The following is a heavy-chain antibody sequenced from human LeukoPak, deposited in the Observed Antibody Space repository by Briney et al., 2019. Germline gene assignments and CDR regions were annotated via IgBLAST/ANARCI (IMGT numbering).Heavy chain of an antibody. CDR2: ISYDGSNK. J-gene: IGHJ4*02. V-gene: IGHV3-30-3*01. CDR1: GFTFSSYA. CDR3: ARALDSRYTVMVFGY. Sequence: AGGSLRLSCAASGFTFSSYAMHWVRQAPGKGLEWVAVISYDGSNKYYADSVKGRFTISRDNSKNTLYLQMNSLRAEDTAVYYCARALDSRYTVMVFGYWGKGTLVTVSS. D-gene: IGHD5-18*01.